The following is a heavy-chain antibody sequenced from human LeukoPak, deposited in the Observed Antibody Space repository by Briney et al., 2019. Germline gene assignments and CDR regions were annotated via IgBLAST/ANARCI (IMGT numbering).Heavy chain of an antibody. D-gene: IGHD2-8*01. J-gene: IGHJ4*02. Sequence: GGSLRLSCAASGFTFSSYAVSWVRQAPGKGLEWVSSIPGSGGSTYSPDSVKGRFTISRENSKNTLYLQMNSLRAEDTALYYCAKDRSCTNDICHGDFDYWGQGTLVTVAS. CDR2: IPGSGGST. CDR1: GFTFSSYA. V-gene: IGHV3-23*01. CDR3: AKDRSCTNDICHGDFDY.